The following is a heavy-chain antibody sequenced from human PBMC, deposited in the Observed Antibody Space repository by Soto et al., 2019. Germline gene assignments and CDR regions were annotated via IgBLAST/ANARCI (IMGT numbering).Heavy chain of an antibody. CDR3: ARDFESSGISPILGNYYYYGMDV. CDR2: IIPIFGTA. Sequence: QVQLVQSGAEVKKPGSSVKVSCKASGGTFSSYAISWVRQAPGQGLEWMGGIIPIFGTANYAQKFQGRVTITADEATSTAYMELSSLRSEDTAVDYCARDFESSGISPILGNYYYYGMDVWGQGTTVTVSS. CDR1: GGTFSSYA. J-gene: IGHJ6*02. V-gene: IGHV1-69*01. D-gene: IGHD3-10*01.